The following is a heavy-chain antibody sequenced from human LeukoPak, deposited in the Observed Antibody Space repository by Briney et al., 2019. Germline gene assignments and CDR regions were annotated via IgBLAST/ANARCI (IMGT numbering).Heavy chain of an antibody. CDR2: IYPGDSDT. Sequence: GESLKISCKGSGYSFTSYWIGWVRQMPGKGLEWMGIIYPGDSDTRYSPSFQGQVTISADKSISTAYLQWSSLKASDTAMYYCARPLYYYGSGSSSYYFDYWGQGTLVTVSS. V-gene: IGHV5-51*01. CDR1: GYSFTSYW. J-gene: IGHJ4*02. CDR3: ARPLYYYGSGSSSYYFDY. D-gene: IGHD3-10*01.